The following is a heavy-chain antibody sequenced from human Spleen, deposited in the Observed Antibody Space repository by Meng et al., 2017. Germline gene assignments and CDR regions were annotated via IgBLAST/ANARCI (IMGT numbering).Heavy chain of an antibody. Sequence: GESLKISCAASRFTFSRYWMSWVRQAPGKGLKWVANIKEDGSEKNYVDSVKGRFTISRDNAKGTLFLQMNNLRAEDTALYHCLIDHDSSAYSFKLWGQGTVVTVSS. D-gene: IGHD3-22*01. CDR2: IKEDGSEK. V-gene: IGHV3-7*03. J-gene: IGHJ4*02. CDR3: LIDHDSSAYSFKL. CDR1: RFTFSRYW.